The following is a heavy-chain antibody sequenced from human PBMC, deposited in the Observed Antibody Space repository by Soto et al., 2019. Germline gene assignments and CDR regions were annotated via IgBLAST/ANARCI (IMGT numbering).Heavy chain of an antibody. J-gene: IGHJ4*02. CDR2: INAGNGNT. CDR1: GYTFTSYA. V-gene: IGHV1-3*01. Sequence: ASVKVSCKASGYTFTSYAMHWVRQAPGQRLEWMGWINAGNGNTKYSQKFQGRVTITRDTSASTAYMELSGLRSEDTVVYYCARGRWGSSWYYPDYWGQGTLVTVSS. CDR3: ARGRWGSSWYYPDY. D-gene: IGHD6-13*01.